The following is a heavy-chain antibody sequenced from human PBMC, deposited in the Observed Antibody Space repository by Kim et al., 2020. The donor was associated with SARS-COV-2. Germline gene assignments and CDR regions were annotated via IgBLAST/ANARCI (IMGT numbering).Heavy chain of an antibody. CDR3: ARDRIAARPGYYYYYGMDV. J-gene: IGHJ6*02. V-gene: IGHV4-34*01. D-gene: IGHD6-6*01. Sequence: SETLSLTCAVYGGSFSGYYWSWIRQPPGKGLEWIGEINHSGSTNYNPSLKSRVTISVDTSKNQFSLKLSSVTAADTAVYYCARDRIAARPGYYYYYGMDVWGQGTTVTVSS. CDR2: INHSGST. CDR1: GGSFSGYY.